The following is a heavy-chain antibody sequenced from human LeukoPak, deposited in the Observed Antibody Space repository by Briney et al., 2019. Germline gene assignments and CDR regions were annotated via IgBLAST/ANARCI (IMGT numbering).Heavy chain of an antibody. J-gene: IGHJ6*02. CDR3: ARDRTYYDSSGYSYGMDV. V-gene: IGHV3-66*01. D-gene: IGHD3-22*01. CDR1: GFTVSSNY. CDR2: IYSGGST. Sequence: PGGSLILSCAASGFTVSSNYMSWVRQAPGKGLEWVSVIYSGGSTYYADSVKGRFTISRDNSKNTLYLQMNSLRAEDTAVYYCARDRTYYDSSGYSYGMDVWGQGTTVTVSS.